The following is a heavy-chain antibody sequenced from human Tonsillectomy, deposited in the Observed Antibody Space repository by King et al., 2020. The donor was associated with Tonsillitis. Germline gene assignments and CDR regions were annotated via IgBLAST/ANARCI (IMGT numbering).Heavy chain of an antibody. D-gene: IGHD5-24*01. V-gene: IGHV4-34*01. CDR3: AREDVEMATISYMDV. Sequence: VQLQQWGAGLLKPSETLSLTCAVYGGSFSGYYWSWIRQPPGKGLEWIGEINHSGSTNYNPSLKSRVTISVDTSKNQFSLKLSSVTAADTAVYYCAREDVEMATISYMDVWGKGTTVTVSS. CDR1: GGSFSGYY. CDR2: INHSGST. J-gene: IGHJ6*03.